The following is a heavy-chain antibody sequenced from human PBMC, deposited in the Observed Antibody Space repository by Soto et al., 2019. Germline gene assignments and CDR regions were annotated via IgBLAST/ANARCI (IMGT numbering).Heavy chain of an antibody. CDR2: IWYDGSNK. D-gene: IGHD3-3*01. Sequence: GGSLRLSCAASGFTFSSYGMHWVRQAPGKGLEWVAVIWYDGSNKYYADSVKGRFTISRDNSKNTLYLQMNSLRAEDTAVYYCARDEVFWSGSAQYYFDYWGQGTLVTVSS. CDR3: ARDEVFWSGSAQYYFDY. J-gene: IGHJ4*02. V-gene: IGHV3-33*01. CDR1: GFTFSSYG.